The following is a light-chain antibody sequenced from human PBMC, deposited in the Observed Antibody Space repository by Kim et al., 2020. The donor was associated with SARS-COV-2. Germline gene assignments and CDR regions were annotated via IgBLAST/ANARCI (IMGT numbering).Light chain of an antibody. Sequence: GDRGTNTCRATQYVTRGLAWYQQKPGRAPKLLIYDASTLDRGVPSRFRGSGSGTEFTLTINSLQPDDFASYYCQHRKTFGQGTKVDIK. CDR1: QYVTRG. CDR3: QHRKT. J-gene: IGKJ1*01. CDR2: DAS. V-gene: IGKV1-5*01.